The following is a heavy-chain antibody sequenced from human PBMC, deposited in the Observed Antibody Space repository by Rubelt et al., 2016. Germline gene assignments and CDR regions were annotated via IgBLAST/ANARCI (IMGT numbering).Heavy chain of an antibody. CDR2: IHYTGST. Sequence: QVQLQESGPGLVKPSETLSLTCTVSGGSISSYYWRWIRQPRGKGLEWIGYIHYTGSTTYNPSIKSRVAISVDTSKNQFSRKLNSVPAESTAVDYCARACRNPFNWFDPWGQGTLVTVSS. J-gene: IGHJ5*02. CDR3: ARACRNPFNWFDP. CDR1: GGSISSYY. D-gene: IGHD2-15*01. V-gene: IGHV4-59*12.